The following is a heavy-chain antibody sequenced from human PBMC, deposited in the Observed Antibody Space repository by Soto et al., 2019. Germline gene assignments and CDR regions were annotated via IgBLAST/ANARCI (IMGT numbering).Heavy chain of an antibody. D-gene: IGHD6-13*01. CDR1: GFTFSSYG. CDR3: ARASRQLVYFDY. J-gene: IGHJ4*02. Sequence: QVQLVESRGGVVQPGRSLRLSCAASGFTFSSYGMHWVRQAPGKGLEWVAVIWYDGSNKYYADSVKGRFTISRDNSKNPLYLQMNSLRAEDTAVYYCARASRQLVYFDYWGQGTLVTVSS. CDR2: IWYDGSNK. V-gene: IGHV3-33*01.